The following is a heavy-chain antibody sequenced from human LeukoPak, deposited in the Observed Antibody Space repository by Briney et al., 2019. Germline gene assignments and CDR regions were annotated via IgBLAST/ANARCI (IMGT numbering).Heavy chain of an antibody. J-gene: IGHJ4*02. V-gene: IGHV4-39*01. CDR2: IYYSGST. CDR1: GGSISSSSYY. D-gene: IGHD3-9*01. CDR3: ASQDRYFDWNWYFDY. Sequence: SETLSLTCTVSGGSISSSSYYWGWIRQPPGKGLEWIGSIYYSGSTYYNPSLKSRVTISVDTSKNQFSLKLSSVTAVDTAVYYCASQDRYFDWNWYFDYWGQGTLVTVSS.